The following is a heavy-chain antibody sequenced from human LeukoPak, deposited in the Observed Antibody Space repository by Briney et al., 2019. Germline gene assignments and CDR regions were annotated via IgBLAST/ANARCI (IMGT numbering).Heavy chain of an antibody. J-gene: IGHJ6*02. D-gene: IGHD3-3*02. Sequence: ASVKVSCKASGYTFTGYYIHWVRQAPGQGLEWMGWISAYNGNTNYAQKLQGRVTMTTDTSTSTAYMELKSLRSDDTAVYYCARDVSARYYYYGMDVWGQGTTVTVSS. CDR1: GYTFTGYY. V-gene: IGHV1-18*04. CDR3: ARDVSARYYYYGMDV. CDR2: ISAYNGNT.